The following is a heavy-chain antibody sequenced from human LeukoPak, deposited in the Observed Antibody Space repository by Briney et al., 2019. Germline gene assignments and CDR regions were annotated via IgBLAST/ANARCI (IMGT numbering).Heavy chain of an antibody. CDR3: ARGLTSSSWASPFDQ. D-gene: IGHD6-13*01. Sequence: SETLSLTCTVSGGSISSGGYSWSWVRQHPGKGLEWIGYIYYSGSSYYNPSLKSRVTISVDTSKNQFSLKLSSMTAADTAVYYCARGLTSSSWASPFDQWGQGTLVTVSS. CDR1: GGSISSGGYS. J-gene: IGHJ4*02. V-gene: IGHV4-31*03. CDR2: IYYSGSS.